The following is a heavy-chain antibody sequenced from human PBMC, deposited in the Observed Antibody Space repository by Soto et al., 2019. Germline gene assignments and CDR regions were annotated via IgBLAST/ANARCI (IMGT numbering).Heavy chain of an antibody. J-gene: IGHJ5*02. CDR1: GGSISSGGYS. V-gene: IGHV4-31*03. CDR3: ARLYSNFFRSRPDNNWFDP. CDR2: IYYSGST. Sequence: SETLSLTCTVSGGSISSGGYSWSWIRQHPGKGLEWIGYIYYSGSTYYNPSLKSRVTISVDTSKNQFSLKLSAVTAADTAVYYCARLYSNFFRSRPDNNWFDPWGQGTLVTVSS. D-gene: IGHD4-4*01.